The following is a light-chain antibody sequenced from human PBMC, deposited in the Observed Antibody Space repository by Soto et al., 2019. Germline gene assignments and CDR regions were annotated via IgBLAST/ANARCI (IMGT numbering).Light chain of an antibody. V-gene: IGLV1-44*01. CDR3: AAWDDSLNGVV. Sequence: QSVPTQPPSASGTPGQTIAISCSGGSSNIGSHTVNWYQQLPGTAPRLLIYSNTQRPSGVPDRFSGSKSGTSASLAISGLQSEYEGDYYCAAWDDSLNGVVFGGVTKLTVL. J-gene: IGLJ2*01. CDR1: SSNIGSHT. CDR2: SNT.